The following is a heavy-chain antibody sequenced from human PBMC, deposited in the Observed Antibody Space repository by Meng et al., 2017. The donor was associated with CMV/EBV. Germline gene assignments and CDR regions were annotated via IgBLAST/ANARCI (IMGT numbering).Heavy chain of an antibody. D-gene: IGHD3-10*01. CDR1: GFTFSNAW. CDR2: IKSKTDGGTT. CDR3: TTHYYDSGSGVY. J-gene: IGHJ4*02. V-gene: IGHV3-15*01. Sequence: GESLMLPCAASGFTFSNAWMSRVRQAPGKGLEWVGRIKSKTDGGTTDYAAPVKGRFTIPRDDPKNTLYLQMNSLKTEDTAVYYCTTHYYDSGSGVYWGQGTLVTVSS.